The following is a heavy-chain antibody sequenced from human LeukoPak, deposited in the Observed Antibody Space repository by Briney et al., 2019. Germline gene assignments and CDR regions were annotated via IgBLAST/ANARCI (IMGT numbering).Heavy chain of an antibody. J-gene: IGHJ4*02. CDR1: GFTFSSYS. Sequence: GGSLRLSCAASGFTFSSYSMNWVRQAPGKGLEWVSSISSSSSYIYYADSVKGRFTISRDNAKNSLYLQMNSLRAEDTAVYYCARDPRLGEMFIDYWGQGTLVTVSS. CDR3: ARDPRLGEMFIDY. V-gene: IGHV3-21*01. CDR2: ISSSSSYI. D-gene: IGHD4-17*01.